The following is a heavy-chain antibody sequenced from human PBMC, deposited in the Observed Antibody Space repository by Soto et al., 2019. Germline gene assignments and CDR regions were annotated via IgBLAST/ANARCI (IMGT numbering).Heavy chain of an antibody. D-gene: IGHD5-12*01. J-gene: IGHJ4*02. CDR1: GGSISSYY. V-gene: IGHV4-59*01. Sequence: SENLSLTCTVSGGSISSYYWSWIRQPPGKGLEWIGYIYYSGSTNYNPSLKSRVTISVDTSKNQFSLKLSSVTAADTAVYYCARGRGYAYYWGQGTLVTVS. CDR2: IYYSGST. CDR3: ARGRGYAYY.